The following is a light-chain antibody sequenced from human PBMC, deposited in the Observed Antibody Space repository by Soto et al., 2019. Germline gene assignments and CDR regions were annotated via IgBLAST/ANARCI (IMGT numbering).Light chain of an antibody. CDR1: QSINYW. J-gene: IGKJ2*03. CDR3: QHYHSFPHS. CDR2: DAS. Sequence: EIVMTQSPDTLSVSPGDRAALSCRTSQSINYWLAWYQQKPGKAPKLLIYDASKLQSGVPSRFSGSGSGTEFTLTISTLQPDDFASYYCQHYHSFPHSFGQGAKLEFK. V-gene: IGKV1-5*01.